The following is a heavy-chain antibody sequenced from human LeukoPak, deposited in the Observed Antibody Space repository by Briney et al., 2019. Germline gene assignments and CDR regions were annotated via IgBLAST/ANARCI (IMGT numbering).Heavy chain of an antibody. Sequence: SETLSLTCSGSNYSISNSLYWGWLRQPPGKGLEWIGSIYRSGSTFYNPSLKSRVTISLDTSKNQFSLKLGSVTAAGTAVYFCARGTYGYYMDVWGKGTTVTVSS. D-gene: IGHD4-17*01. V-gene: IGHV4-38-2*02. CDR1: NYSISNSLY. CDR2: IYRSGST. CDR3: ARGTYGYYMDV. J-gene: IGHJ6*03.